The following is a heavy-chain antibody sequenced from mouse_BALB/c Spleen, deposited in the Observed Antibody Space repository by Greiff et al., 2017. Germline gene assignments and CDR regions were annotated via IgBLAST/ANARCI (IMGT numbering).Heavy chain of an antibody. CDR2: IYPGDGDT. D-gene: IGHD1-2*01. J-gene: IGHJ3*01. Sequence: QVQLQQSGAELARPGASVKLSCKASGYTFTSYWMQWVKQRPGQGLEWIGAIYPGDGDTRYTQKFKGKATLTADKSSSTAYMQLSSLASEDSAVYYCARSTTTATTWFAYWGQGTLVTVSA. V-gene: IGHV1-87*01. CDR1: GYTFTSYW. CDR3: ARSTTTATTWFAY.